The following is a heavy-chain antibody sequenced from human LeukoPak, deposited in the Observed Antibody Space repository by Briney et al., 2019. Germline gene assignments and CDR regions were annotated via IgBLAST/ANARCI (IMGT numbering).Heavy chain of an antibody. CDR3: AKAGYSYGYLFY. J-gene: IGHJ4*02. Sequence: GGSLRLSCAGSGFTFSSYAMSWVRQAPGKGLEWVSAISGSGDSTYYADSVKGRFTISRDNSKNTLYLQMNSLRAEDTAVYYCAKAGYSYGYLFYWGQGTLVTVSS. V-gene: IGHV3-23*01. CDR2: ISGSGDST. CDR1: GFTFSSYA. D-gene: IGHD5-18*01.